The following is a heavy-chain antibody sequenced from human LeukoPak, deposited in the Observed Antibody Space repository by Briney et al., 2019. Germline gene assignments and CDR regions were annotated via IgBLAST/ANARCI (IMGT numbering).Heavy chain of an antibody. CDR1: GFTFSSYW. J-gene: IGHJ4*02. Sequence: GGSLRLSCAAFGFTFSSYWMHWVRQAPGKGLVWVSRINSDGFSISYADSVKGRFTISRDNAKNTLYLQMNSLRTEDTAVYYCARIHAGNPDYWGQGTRVTVSS. D-gene: IGHD5-18*01. V-gene: IGHV3-74*01. CDR3: ARIHAGNPDY. CDR2: INSDGFSI.